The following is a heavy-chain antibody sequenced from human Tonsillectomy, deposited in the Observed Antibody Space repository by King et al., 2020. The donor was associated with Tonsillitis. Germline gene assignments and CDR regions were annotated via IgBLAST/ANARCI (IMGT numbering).Heavy chain of an antibody. J-gene: IGHJ3*02. D-gene: IGHD6-13*01. Sequence: QLVQSGAEVTKPGASVKVSCKASGVTFAGHYIHWVRLAPGQGLEYIGWLEPTSGVASSAQEFQGRVSITRDTSTNTAYMELGRLKYDDTAVYYCARNRAAAGKTFDIWGQGTMVTVSS. V-gene: IGHV1-2*02. CDR1: GVTFAGHY. CDR2: LEPTSGVA. CDR3: ARNRAAAGKTFDI.